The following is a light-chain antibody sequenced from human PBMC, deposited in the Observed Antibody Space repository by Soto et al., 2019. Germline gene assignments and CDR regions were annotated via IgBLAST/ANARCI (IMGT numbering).Light chain of an antibody. CDR3: QHYDDLRLT. CDR1: QDISSY. CDR2: DAS. J-gene: IGKJ4*01. V-gene: IGKV1-33*01. Sequence: DIQMTQSPSSLSASLGDRVTITCQASQDISSYLNWYQQKPGKAPKLLISDASKLQTGVPSRFSGSGSGTDFTFTISSLQPEDLATYYCQHYDDLRLTFGGGTKVEL.